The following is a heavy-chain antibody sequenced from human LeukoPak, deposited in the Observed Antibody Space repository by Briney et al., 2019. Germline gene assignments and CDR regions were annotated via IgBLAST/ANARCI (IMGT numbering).Heavy chain of an antibody. CDR1: GFTFSSYE. D-gene: IGHD4-17*01. Sequence: PGGSLRLSCAASGFTFSSYEMNWVRQASGKGLEWVSYISSSGSTIYYADSVKGRFTISRDNAKNSLYLQMNSLRAEDTAVYYCAREQNYGDYVGTDYWGQGTLVTVSS. J-gene: IGHJ4*02. CDR2: ISSSGSTI. CDR3: AREQNYGDYVGTDY. V-gene: IGHV3-48*03.